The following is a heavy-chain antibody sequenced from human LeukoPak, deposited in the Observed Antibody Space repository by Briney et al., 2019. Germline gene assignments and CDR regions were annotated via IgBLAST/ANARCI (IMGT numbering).Heavy chain of an antibody. CDR3: ARDNSVEDTAWWFDP. V-gene: IGHV1-69*05. CDR1: GGTFSSYA. D-gene: IGHD4-23*01. Sequence: SVKVSCKASGGTFSSYAISWVRQAPGQGLEWMGGIIPIFGTANYAQKFQGRVTMTRDMSTSTDYMELSSLRSEDTAVYYCARDNSVEDTAWWFDPWGQGTLVTVSS. CDR2: IIPIFGTA. J-gene: IGHJ5*02.